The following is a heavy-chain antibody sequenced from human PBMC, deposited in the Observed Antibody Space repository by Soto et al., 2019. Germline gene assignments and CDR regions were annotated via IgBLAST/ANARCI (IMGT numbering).Heavy chain of an antibody. CDR2: TNPSDGST. V-gene: IGHV1-46*01. J-gene: IGHJ4*02. CDR3: ARSYVTSRPIDF. CDR1: GYSLTSYY. D-gene: IGHD3-10*02. Sequence: ASVKVSCKASGYSLTSYYMHWVRQAPGQGLEWMGITNPSDGSTNYTQKFQGRVTMTSDTSTSTVYMEMSSLRSEDTAMYYCARSYVTSRPIDFWGQGTLVTVSS.